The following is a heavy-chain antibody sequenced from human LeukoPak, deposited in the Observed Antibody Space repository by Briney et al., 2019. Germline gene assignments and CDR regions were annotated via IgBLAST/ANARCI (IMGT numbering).Heavy chain of an antibody. CDR1: GGSISSGGYY. J-gene: IGHJ4*02. D-gene: IGHD3-22*01. Sequence: SETLSLTCTVSGGSISSGGYYWSWIRQHPGKGLEWIGYIYYSGSTYYNPSLKSRVTIPVDTSKNQFSLKPSSVTAADTAVYYCARGPGPLKPESYYYDSSGYYSLDYWGQGTLVTVSS. CDR2: IYYSGST. V-gene: IGHV4-31*03. CDR3: ARGPGPLKPESYYYDSSGYYSLDY.